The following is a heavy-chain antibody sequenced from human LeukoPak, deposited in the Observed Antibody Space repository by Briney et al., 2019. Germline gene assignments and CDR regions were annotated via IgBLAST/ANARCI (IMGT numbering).Heavy chain of an antibody. V-gene: IGHV1-2*02. J-gene: IGHJ4*02. D-gene: IGHD3-10*01. CDR3: ARDYASLGSGDFDY. CDR1: GYTFTGYY. Sequence: ASVRVSCKASGYTFTGYYMHWVRQAPGQGLEWMGWINPDSGGTNYAQKFQGRVTMTRDTSISTAYMELSRLRSDDTAIYYCARDYASLGSGDFDYWGQGTLVTVS. CDR2: INPDSGGT.